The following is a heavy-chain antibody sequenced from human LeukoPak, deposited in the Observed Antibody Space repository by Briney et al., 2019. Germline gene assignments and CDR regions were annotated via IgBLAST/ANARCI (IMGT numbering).Heavy chain of an antibody. D-gene: IGHD5-18*01. CDR2: IYYSGST. J-gene: IGHJ5*02. Sequence: SETLSLTCTVSGGSISSYYWSWIRQPPGKGLEWIGYIYYSGSTNYNPSLKSRVAISVDTSKNQFSLKLSSVTAADTAVYYCAGTSYGSRWFDPWGQGTLVTVSS. V-gene: IGHV4-59*01. CDR3: AGTSYGSRWFDP. CDR1: GGSISSYY.